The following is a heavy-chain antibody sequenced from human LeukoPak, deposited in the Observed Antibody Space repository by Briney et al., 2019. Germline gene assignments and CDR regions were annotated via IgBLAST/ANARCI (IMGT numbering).Heavy chain of an antibody. CDR3: ARFQWPDYYFDY. CDR2: INPNSGGT. D-gene: IGHD6-19*01. Sequence: GASVKVSCKASGYTFTGYYMHWVRQAPGQGLEWMGWINPNSGGTNYAQKFQGRVTMTRDTSISTAYMELRSLRSDDTAVYYCARFQWPDYYFDYWGQGTLVTVSS. V-gene: IGHV1-2*02. CDR1: GYTFTGYY. J-gene: IGHJ4*02.